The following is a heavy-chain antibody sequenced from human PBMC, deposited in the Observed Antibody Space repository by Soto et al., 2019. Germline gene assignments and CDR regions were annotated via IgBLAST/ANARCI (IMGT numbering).Heavy chain of an antibody. V-gene: IGHV3-33*01. CDR3: VRDWSSNANAVNDN. CDR1: GFNVVMYG. CDR2: VWYDGSNE. J-gene: IGHJ4*02. D-gene: IGHD2-8*02. Sequence: GGSLRLSCTTSGFNVVMYGFHWVRQAPGKGLEWVASVWYDGSNEKYADSVKARFIISRDNSKNTIYLQMDSLTVEDTAVYYWVRDWSSNANAVNDNWGQGTLVTVSS.